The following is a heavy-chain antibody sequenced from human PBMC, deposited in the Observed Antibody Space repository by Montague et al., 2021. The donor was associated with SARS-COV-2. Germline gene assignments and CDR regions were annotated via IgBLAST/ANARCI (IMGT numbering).Heavy chain of an antibody. CDR3: TSGREGNYNVMDV. Sequence: CAISGDSVSSNSATWNWVRRSPSRGLEWLGRTYYRSKWYNDYAVXLRGRVTINPDTAKNQFSLQLNSVTTEDTAIYYCTSGREGNYNVMDVWGQGTTVTVSS. D-gene: IGHD1-1*01. CDR1: GDSVSSNSAT. V-gene: IGHV6-1*01. J-gene: IGHJ6*02. CDR2: TYYRSKWYN.